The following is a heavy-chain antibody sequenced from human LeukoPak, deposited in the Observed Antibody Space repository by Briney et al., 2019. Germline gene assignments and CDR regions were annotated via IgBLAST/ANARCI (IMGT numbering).Heavy chain of an antibody. CDR2: IYTSGST. CDR3: ARDEIPYCGGDCSNRFDP. CDR1: GGSISSYY. V-gene: IGHV4-4*07. D-gene: IGHD2-21*01. J-gene: IGHJ5*02. Sequence: SETLSLTCTVSGGSISSYYWSWIRQPAGKGLEWIGRIYTSGSTNYNPSLKSRVTMSVDTSKNQFSLKLSSVTAADTAVYYCARDEIPYCGGDCSNRFDPWGQGTLVTVSS.